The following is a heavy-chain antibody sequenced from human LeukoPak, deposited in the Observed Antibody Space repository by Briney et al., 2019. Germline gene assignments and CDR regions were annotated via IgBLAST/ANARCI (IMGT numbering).Heavy chain of an antibody. D-gene: IGHD5-12*01. V-gene: IGHV3-48*03. CDR1: GFTVTSYE. CDR2: ISSSGSTM. CDR3: ARGLSWPRDY. Sequence: GGSLRLSCAASGFTVTSYEMNWVRQAPGKGLEWVSYISSSGSTMFYADSLKGRFTISRDNAKNSLYLQMNGLRAEDTAVYFCARGLSWPRDYWGQGTLVTVSS. J-gene: IGHJ4*02.